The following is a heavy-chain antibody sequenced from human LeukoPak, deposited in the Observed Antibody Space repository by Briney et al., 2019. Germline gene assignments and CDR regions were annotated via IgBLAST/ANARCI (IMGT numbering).Heavy chain of an antibody. CDR2: ISYDGSNK. Sequence: PGGSLRLSCAASGFTFSNSPMHWVRQAPGKGLEWVSLISYDGSNKYYADSVKGRFTISRDNSKNTLYLQMDSLRAEDTAVYYCARGGYDSSGYYGQLDYWGQGTLVTVSS. V-gene: IGHV3-30*04. D-gene: IGHD3-22*01. CDR3: ARGGYDSSGYYGQLDY. CDR1: GFTFSNSP. J-gene: IGHJ4*02.